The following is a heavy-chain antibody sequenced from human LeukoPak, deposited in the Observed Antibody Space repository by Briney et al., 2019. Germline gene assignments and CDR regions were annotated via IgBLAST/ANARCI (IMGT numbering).Heavy chain of an antibody. J-gene: IGHJ4*02. D-gene: IGHD3-9*01. V-gene: IGHV1-69*04. CDR1: GGTFSSYA. Sequence: ASVTVSCTASGGTFSSYAISWVRQAPGQGLEGMGRIIPILGIANYAQKFQGRVTITADKSTSTAYMELSSLRSEDTAVYYCAREDNYDILTGTFDYWGQGTLVTVSS. CDR2: IIPILGIA. CDR3: AREDNYDILTGTFDY.